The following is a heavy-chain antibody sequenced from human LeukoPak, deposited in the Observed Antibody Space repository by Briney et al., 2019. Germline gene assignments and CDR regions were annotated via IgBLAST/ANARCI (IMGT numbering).Heavy chain of an antibody. CDR3: AREGSRWVDFEY. D-gene: IGHD1-26*01. V-gene: IGHV4-59*11. Sequence: SETLSLTCTVSGGSISSHYWTWIRQPPGKGLEWIGYIYHSGSTNYNPSLKSRVTISLDTSKSQFSLKLSSVTAADTAVYYCAREGSRWVDFEYWGQGTLVTVPS. J-gene: IGHJ4*02. CDR1: GGSISSHY. CDR2: IYHSGST.